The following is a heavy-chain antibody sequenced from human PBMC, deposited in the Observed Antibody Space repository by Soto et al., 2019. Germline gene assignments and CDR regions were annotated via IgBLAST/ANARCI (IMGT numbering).Heavy chain of an antibody. CDR1: GDSVSSNNAA. V-gene: IGHV6-1*01. CDR2: TYYRSKWYN. Sequence: PSQTLSLTCDISGDSVSSNNAAWSWIRQSPSRGLEWLGRTYYRSKWYNDYALSVKGRITINPDTSNNQLSLQLNSVTPDDTAVYYCARLVGNSWLDSWGQGTLVTVSS. D-gene: IGHD2-15*01. J-gene: IGHJ5*01. CDR3: ARLVGNSWLDS.